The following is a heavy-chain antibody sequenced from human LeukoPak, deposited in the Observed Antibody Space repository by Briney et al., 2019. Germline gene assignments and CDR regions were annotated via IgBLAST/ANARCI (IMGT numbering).Heavy chain of an antibody. J-gene: IGHJ3*02. CDR2: IIPILGIA. D-gene: IGHD2-2*01. V-gene: IGHV1-69*02. CDR3: ARGYCSSTSCYRDAFDI. Sequence: ASVKVSCKASGGTFSSYTISWARQAPGQGLEWMGRIIPILGIANYAQKFQGRVTITADKSTSTAYMELSSLRSEDTAVYYCARGYCSSTSCYRDAFDIWGQGTMVTVSS. CDR1: GGTFSSYT.